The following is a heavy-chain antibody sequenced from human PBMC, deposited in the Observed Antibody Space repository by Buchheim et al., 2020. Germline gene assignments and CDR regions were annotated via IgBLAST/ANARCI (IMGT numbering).Heavy chain of an antibody. CDR2: IYYSGST. CDR3: ARHGDGYQMRWYFDY. Sequence: QLQLQESGPGLVKPSETLSLTCTVSGGSISSGSYYWGWIRQPPGKGLEWIGSIYYSGSTYYNPSLKSRVTTFVDTSKNQFSLELSSVTAADTAVYYCARHGDGYQMRWYFDYWGQGTL. V-gene: IGHV4-39*01. CDR1: GGSISSGSYY. J-gene: IGHJ4*02. D-gene: IGHD5-24*01.